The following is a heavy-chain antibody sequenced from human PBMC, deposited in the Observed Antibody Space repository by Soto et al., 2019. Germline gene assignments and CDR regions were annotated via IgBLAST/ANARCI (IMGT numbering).Heavy chain of an antibody. D-gene: IGHD3-10*01. Sequence: KQSQTLSLTCAVYGGSFSGYYWSWIRQPPGKGLEWIGEINHSGSTNYNPSLKSRVTISVDTSKNQFSLKLSSVTAADTAVYYCARGEYYGSGSYYKDSNWFDPWGQGTLVTVSS. CDR3: ARGEYYGSGSYYKDSNWFDP. CDR1: GGSFSGYY. CDR2: INHSGST. J-gene: IGHJ5*02. V-gene: IGHV4-34*01.